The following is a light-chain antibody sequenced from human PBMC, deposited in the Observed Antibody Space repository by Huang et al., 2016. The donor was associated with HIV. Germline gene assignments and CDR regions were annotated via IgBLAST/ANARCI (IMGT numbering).Light chain of an antibody. CDR1: HSVNNNY. V-gene: IGKV3-20*01. CDR3: QQYGSSPWT. CDR2: SAS. J-gene: IGKJ1*01. Sequence: EIVLTQSPGSLSLSPGEGATLSCRASHSVNNNYLAWYQQKPGQAPRLLIFSASNRATGIPDRFGGSGSGTYFTLTISSLEPEDFAMYYCQQYGSSPWTFGQGTKVEVK.